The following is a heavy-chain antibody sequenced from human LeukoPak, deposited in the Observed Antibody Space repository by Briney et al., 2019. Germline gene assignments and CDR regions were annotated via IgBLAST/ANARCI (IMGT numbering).Heavy chain of an antibody. V-gene: IGHV3-13*01. D-gene: IGHD3-10*01. CDR2: FGTAGDT. CDR1: GFTLSGYD. J-gene: IGHJ5*02. Sequence: GGSLRLSCAASGFTLSGYDMHWVRQVAGKGLEWVSSFGTAGDTYYPGSVKGRFTISRDNSKNTLYLQMNSLRAEDTAVYYCAKDGAPWFGELLSKYNWFDPWGQGTLVTVSS. CDR3: AKDGAPWFGELLSKYNWFDP.